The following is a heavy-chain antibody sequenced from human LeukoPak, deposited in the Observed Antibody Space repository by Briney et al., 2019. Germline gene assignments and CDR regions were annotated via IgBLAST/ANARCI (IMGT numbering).Heavy chain of an antibody. J-gene: IGHJ4*02. CDR2: INPNSGGT. D-gene: IGHD3-10*02. V-gene: IGHV1-2*02. CDR3: ARDLSSGIFDY. Sequence: ASVKVSCKASGYTFTGYYMHWVRQAPGQGLEWMGWINPNSGGTNYAQKFQGRVTMTRDTSISTAHMELSRLRSDDTAVYHCARDLSSGIFDYWGQGTLVTVSS. CDR1: GYTFTGYY.